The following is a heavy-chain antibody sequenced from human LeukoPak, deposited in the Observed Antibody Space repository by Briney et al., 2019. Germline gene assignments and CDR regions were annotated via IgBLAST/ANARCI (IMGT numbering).Heavy chain of an antibody. J-gene: IGHJ4*02. CDR2: IYYSGST. CDR3: AKLILLWFGEFYYNPIDY. Sequence: SETLSLTCTVSGGSISSSSYYWGWIRQPPGKGLEWIGSIYYSGSTYYNPSLKSRVTISVDTSKNQFSLKLSSVTAADTAVYYCAKLILLWFGEFYYNPIDYWGQGTLVTVSS. V-gene: IGHV4-39*01. CDR1: GGSISSSSYY. D-gene: IGHD3-10*01.